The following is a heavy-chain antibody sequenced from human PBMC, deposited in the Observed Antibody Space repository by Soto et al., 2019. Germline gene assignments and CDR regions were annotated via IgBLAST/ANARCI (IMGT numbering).Heavy chain of an antibody. J-gene: IGHJ6*02. CDR1: GGSFSGYY. Sequence: SETLSLTCAVYGGSFSGYYWSWIRQPPGKGLEWIGEINHSGSTNYNPSLKSRVTISVDTSKNQFSLKLSSVTAADTAVYYCAREDGWENYSGSYYYYGMDVWGQGTMVTVS. CDR2: INHSGST. CDR3: AREDGWENYSGSYYYYGMDV. V-gene: IGHV4-34*01. D-gene: IGHD1-26*01.